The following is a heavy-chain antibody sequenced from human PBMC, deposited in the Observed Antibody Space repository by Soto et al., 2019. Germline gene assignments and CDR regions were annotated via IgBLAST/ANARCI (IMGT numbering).Heavy chain of an antibody. J-gene: IGHJ5*02. CDR2: ISAYNGNT. CDR3: ARVSYYYDSSGTNWSDP. V-gene: IGHV1-18*01. Sequence: ASVKVSCKASGYTFTSYGISWVRQAPGQGLEWMGWISAYNGNTNYAQKLQGRVTMTTDTSTSTAYMELRSLRSDDTAVYYCARVSYYYDSSGTNWSDPWGQGTLVTVSS. D-gene: IGHD3-22*01. CDR1: GYTFTSYG.